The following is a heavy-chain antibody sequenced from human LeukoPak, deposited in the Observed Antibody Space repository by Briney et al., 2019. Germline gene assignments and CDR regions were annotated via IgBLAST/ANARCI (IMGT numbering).Heavy chain of an antibody. D-gene: IGHD5-18*01. CDR2: IEYSGST. Sequence: SETLSLTCTLYARSITSSYWSCIRHPPGKGMEWNGYIEYSGSTNYNPSLKGRVTISVDTSKNQCSFKLTSVDAATQAATSFARRAPYSYEWSTLDYWGQGTLVTVSS. CDR1: ARSITSSY. J-gene: IGHJ4*02. V-gene: IGHV4-59*08. CDR3: ARRAPYSYEWSTLDY.